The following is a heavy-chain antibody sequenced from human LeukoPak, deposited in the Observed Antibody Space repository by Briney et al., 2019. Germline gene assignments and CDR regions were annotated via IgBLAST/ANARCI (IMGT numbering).Heavy chain of an antibody. D-gene: IGHD3-10*01. Sequence: PGGSLRLSCAASGFTVSSKYMSWVRQAPGKGLEWVSIMYDGGRTYYADSVRGRFTISRDNSKNTLHLQMNSLRADDTAVYYCARGLTYGFLDYWGRGTQVTVSS. CDR2: MYDGGRT. J-gene: IGHJ4*02. CDR1: GFTVSSKY. V-gene: IGHV3-53*01. CDR3: ARGLTYGFLDY.